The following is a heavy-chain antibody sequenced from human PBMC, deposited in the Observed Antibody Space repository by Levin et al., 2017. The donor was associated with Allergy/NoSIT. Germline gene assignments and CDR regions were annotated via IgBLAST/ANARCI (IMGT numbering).Heavy chain of an antibody. CDR3: ARDRAGALKQNWYFDL. J-gene: IGHJ2*01. CDR2: ISSSSSYI. D-gene: IGHD6-19*01. Sequence: GESLKISCAASGFTFSSYSMNWVRQAPGKGLEWVSSISSSSSYIYYADSVKGRFTISRDNAKNSLYLQMNSLRAEDTAVYYCARDRAGALKQNWYFDLWGRGTLVTVSS. V-gene: IGHV3-21*01. CDR1: GFTFSSYS.